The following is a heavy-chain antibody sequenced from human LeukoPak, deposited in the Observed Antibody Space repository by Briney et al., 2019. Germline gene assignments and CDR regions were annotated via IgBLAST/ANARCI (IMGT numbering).Heavy chain of an antibody. V-gene: IGHV5-51*01. CDR2: IYPNDFDT. Sequence: GESLKISCKGSGYSFTSNWIGWVRQMPGKGLEWMGIIYPNDFDTRYSPSSQGQVTISADRSITTAYLQWSSLKASDTAMYYCARHGSGYPIHYWGQGTLVTVSS. CDR3: ARHGSGYPIHY. CDR1: GYSFTSNW. D-gene: IGHD5-12*01. J-gene: IGHJ4*02.